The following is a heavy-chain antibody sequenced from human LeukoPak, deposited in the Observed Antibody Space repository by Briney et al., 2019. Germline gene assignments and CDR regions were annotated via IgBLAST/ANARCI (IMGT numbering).Heavy chain of an antibody. CDR3: ARDQRYYDSSGHLDY. D-gene: IGHD3-22*01. CDR1: GYTFTGYY. CDR2: INPSGGRT. V-gene: IGHV1-46*01. J-gene: IGHJ4*02. Sequence: ASVKVSCKASGYTFTGYYMHWVRQASGQGLEWMGIINPSGGRTSYAQKFQGRVTMTRDTSTSTVYMELSSLRPEDTAVYYCARDQRYYDSSGHLDYWGQGTLVTVSS.